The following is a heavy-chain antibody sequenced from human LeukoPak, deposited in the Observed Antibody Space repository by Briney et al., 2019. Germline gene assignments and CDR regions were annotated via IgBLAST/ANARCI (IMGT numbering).Heavy chain of an antibody. V-gene: IGHV1-2*02. CDR2: INPNSGGT. J-gene: IGHJ6*02. CDR3: ARVGDSVSFSGMDA. CDR1: GYTFTGYY. Sequence: ASVKVSCKASGYTFTGYYMHWVRQAPGQGLEWMGWINPNSGGTNYAQKFQGRVTMTRDTSISTAYMELSRLRSDDTAVYYCARVGDSVSFSGMDAWGQGTTVTVSS. D-gene: IGHD2-15*01.